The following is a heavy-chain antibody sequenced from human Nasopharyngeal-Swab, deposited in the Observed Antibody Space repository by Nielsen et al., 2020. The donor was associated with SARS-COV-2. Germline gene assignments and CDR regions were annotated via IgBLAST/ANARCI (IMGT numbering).Heavy chain of an antibody. J-gene: IGHJ6*02. Sequence: GGSLRLSCAASGFTFSGSAMHWVRQASGKGLEWVGRIRSKANSYATAYAASVKGRFTISRDDSKNTAYLQMNSLKTEDTAVYYCTRHPYDFWSGYLSEGYYYYGMDVWGQGTTVTVSS. CDR3: TRHPYDFWSGYLSEGYYYYGMDV. CDR1: GFTFSGSA. D-gene: IGHD3-3*01. V-gene: IGHV3-73*01. CDR2: IRSKANSYAT.